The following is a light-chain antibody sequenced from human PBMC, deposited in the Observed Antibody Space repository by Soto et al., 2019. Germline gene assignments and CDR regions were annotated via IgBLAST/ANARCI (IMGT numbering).Light chain of an antibody. CDR1: SSDVGGYNY. V-gene: IGLV2-8*01. J-gene: IGLJ1*01. CDR2: EVN. CDR3: SSYTSSSTRV. Sequence: QSVLTQPPSASGSPGQSVTISCTGTSSDVGGYNYVSWYQQHPGKAPKLMIYEVNKRPSGVPDRFSGSTSGNTASLTVSGLQAEDEADYYCSSYTSSSTRVFGTGTMVTVL.